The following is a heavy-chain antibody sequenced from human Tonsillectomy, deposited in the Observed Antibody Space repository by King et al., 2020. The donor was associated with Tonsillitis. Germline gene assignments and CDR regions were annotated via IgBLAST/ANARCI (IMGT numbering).Heavy chain of an antibody. CDR2: IYTRGST. Sequence: VQLQESGPGLVKPSQTLSLTCTVSGGSISSGSYYWSWIRQPAGKGLEWIGRIYTRGSTNYNPSLKSRVTISMDTSKNQFSLRLSSVTAADTAVYYCARGRHYGSGYSDGYFGLWGRGTLVTVSS. V-gene: IGHV4-61*02. J-gene: IGHJ2*01. CDR1: GGSISSGSYY. CDR3: ARGRHYGSGYSDGYFGL. D-gene: IGHD3-22*01.